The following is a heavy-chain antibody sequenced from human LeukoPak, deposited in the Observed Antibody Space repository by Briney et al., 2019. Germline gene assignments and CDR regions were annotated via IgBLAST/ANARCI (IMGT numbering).Heavy chain of an antibody. D-gene: IGHD3-22*01. J-gene: IGHJ3*02. V-gene: IGHV3-21*01. CDR1: GFTFSTYS. CDR2: ISSSSSYI. Sequence: GGSLRLSCAASGFTFSTYSMNWVRQAPGKGLEWVSSISSSSSYIYYADSVKGRFTISGDNAKNSLYLQMNSLRAEDTAVYYCARPRPYYYDSGDAFDIWGQGTMVTVSS. CDR3: ARPRPYYYDSGDAFDI.